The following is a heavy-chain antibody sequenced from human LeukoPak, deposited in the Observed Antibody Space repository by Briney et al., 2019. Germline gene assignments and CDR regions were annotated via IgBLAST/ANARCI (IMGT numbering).Heavy chain of an antibody. J-gene: IGHJ3*02. CDR1: GVSITIYY. CDR2: THHSVAA. Sequence: SETLSLACTVSGVSITIYYWNWMRQSPGKGLEWIGYTHHSVAANYHPTLSTRVTMSVDTSKSQFSLKLSSVSAADTAIYYCARWGESGDYPVHAFDIWGQGTTVTVSS. V-gene: IGHV4-59*01. CDR3: ARWGESGDYPVHAFDI. D-gene: IGHD2-21*02.